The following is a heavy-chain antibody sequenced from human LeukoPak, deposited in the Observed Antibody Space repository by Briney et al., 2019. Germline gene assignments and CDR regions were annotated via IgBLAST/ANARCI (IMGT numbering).Heavy chain of an antibody. J-gene: IGHJ6*03. D-gene: IGHD3-3*01. V-gene: IGHV4-59*01. CDR2: IYYSGST. CDR3: ARVPSTPPYDSWSGWGDYYYMDV. CDR1: GGSISSYS. Sequence: SETLFLTCTVSGGSISSYSWSWIRQPPGKGLDWIGYIYYSGSTNYNPSLKSRVTISVDTSKNQFSLKLSSVTAADTAVYYCARVPSTPPYDSWSGWGDYYYMDVWGKGTTVTVSS.